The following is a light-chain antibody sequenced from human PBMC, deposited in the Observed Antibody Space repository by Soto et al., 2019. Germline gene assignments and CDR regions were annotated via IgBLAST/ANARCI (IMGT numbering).Light chain of an antibody. CDR2: GAS. CDR1: QSVSSSY. V-gene: IGKV3-20*01. Sequence: EIVXXXXPXXXSLSPGERATLSCRASQSVSSSYXAWYQQKPGQAPRLLIYGASSRATGIPDRFSGSGSGTDFTLTISRLEPEDFAVYYCQQYGSSPGYTFGQGTKLEIK. CDR3: QQYGSSPGYT. J-gene: IGKJ2*01.